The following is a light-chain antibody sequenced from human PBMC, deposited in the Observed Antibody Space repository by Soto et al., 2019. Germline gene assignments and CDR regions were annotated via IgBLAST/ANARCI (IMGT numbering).Light chain of an antibody. Sequence: EIVLTQSPGTLSLSPGERATLSCRASQSVSTSYLAWYQQKPGQAPRLLIYGASTRATGIPDRFSDSGSGTDFTRTILLREPEDFAVYYCQQYGGSPPWTFGQGTKVEIK. V-gene: IGKV3-20*01. CDR2: GAS. CDR1: QSVSTSY. J-gene: IGKJ1*01. CDR3: QQYGGSPPWT.